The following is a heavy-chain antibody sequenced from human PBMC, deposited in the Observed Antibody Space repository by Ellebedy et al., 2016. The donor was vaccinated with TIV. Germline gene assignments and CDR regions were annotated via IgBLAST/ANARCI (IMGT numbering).Heavy chain of an antibody. Sequence: SETLSLTXTVSGGSISSYYWSWIRQPPGKGLEWIGYIYYSGSTNYNPSLKSRVTMSVDTSKNQFSLKLSSVTAADTAVYYCASRGITGRGGLMRDYYYYMDVWGKGTTVTVSS. J-gene: IGHJ6*03. V-gene: IGHV4-59*12. CDR2: IYYSGST. D-gene: IGHD1-20*01. CDR1: GGSISSYY. CDR3: ASRGITGRGGLMRDYYYYMDV.